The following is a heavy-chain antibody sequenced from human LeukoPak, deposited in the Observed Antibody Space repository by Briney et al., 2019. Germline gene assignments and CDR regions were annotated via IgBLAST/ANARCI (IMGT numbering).Heavy chain of an antibody. D-gene: IGHD3-10*01. CDR2: IRSKAYGGTT. CDR1: GITFGDHA. Sequence: GGSLRLSCTASGITFGDHAMSWVRQAPGKGLEWVGFIRSKAYGGTTEYAASVQGRFTISRDDSKSISYLQMNSLKTEDTAVYYCTRDAKGDYFGAGSSRYYFDYWGQGALVTVSS. J-gene: IGHJ4*02. CDR3: TRDAKGDYFGAGSSRYYFDY. V-gene: IGHV3-49*04.